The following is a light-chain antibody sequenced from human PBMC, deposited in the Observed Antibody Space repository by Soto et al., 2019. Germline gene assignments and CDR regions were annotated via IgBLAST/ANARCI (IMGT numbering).Light chain of an antibody. V-gene: IGKV3-15*01. CDR2: GAS. Sequence: EIVMTQSPATLSVSPGERATLSCRASQSVSSSLAWYQQKLGQAPRLLIYGASTRATGIPDRFSGSGSGTEFTLTISRLQPEDFALYYCQQYKNWPPITFGQGTRLEIK. CDR1: QSVSSS. CDR3: QQYKNWPPIT. J-gene: IGKJ5*01.